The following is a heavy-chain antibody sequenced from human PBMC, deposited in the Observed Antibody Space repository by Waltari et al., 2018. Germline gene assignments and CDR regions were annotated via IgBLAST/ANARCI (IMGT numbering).Heavy chain of an antibody. CDR1: GDSISSSSYY. CDR2: IYYSGST. Sequence: QLQLQESGPGLVKPSETLSLTCTVSGDSISSSSYYWGWIRQPPGKGLEWIGSIYYSGSTYYNPSLKSRVTISVDTSKNQFSLKLSSVTAADTAVYYCARPFRHDDAFDIWGQGTMVTVSS. J-gene: IGHJ3*02. V-gene: IGHV4-39*01. CDR3: ARPFRHDDAFDI.